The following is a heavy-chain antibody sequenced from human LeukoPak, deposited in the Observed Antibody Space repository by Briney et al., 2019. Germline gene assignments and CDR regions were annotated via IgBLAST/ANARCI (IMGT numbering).Heavy chain of an antibody. CDR3: AKDRPNYYDSSGYPN. J-gene: IGHJ4*02. CDR1: GFTFSSYS. CDR2: ISSSSSYI. Sequence: PGGSLRLSCAASGFTFSSYSMSWVRQAPGKGLEWVSSISSSSSYIYYADSVKGRFTISRDNSKNTLYLQMNSLRAEDTAVYYCAKDRPNYYDSSGYPNWGQGTLVTVSS. V-gene: IGHV3-21*04. D-gene: IGHD3-22*01.